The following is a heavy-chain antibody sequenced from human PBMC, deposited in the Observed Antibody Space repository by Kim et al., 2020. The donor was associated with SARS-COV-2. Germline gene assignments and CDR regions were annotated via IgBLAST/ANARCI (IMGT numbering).Heavy chain of an antibody. CDR1: GFIFTNYA. Sequence: GGSLRLSCAASGFIFTNYAMNWVRQAPGKGLEWVSDIRGSGGNTNYVDSVKGRFTISRDNTKNTVYLQMNSLRAEDTAVYYCAKNLNLPTTGTGPYDSWGQGTLVTVSS. V-gene: IGHV3-23*01. J-gene: IGHJ5*01. CDR2: IRGSGGNT. D-gene: IGHD1-1*01. CDR3: AKNLNLPTTGTGPYDS.